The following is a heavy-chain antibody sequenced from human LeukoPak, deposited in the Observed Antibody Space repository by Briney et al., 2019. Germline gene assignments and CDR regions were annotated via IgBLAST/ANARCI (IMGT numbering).Heavy chain of an antibody. CDR3: ARTGGYNSPLGY. J-gene: IGHJ4*02. Sequence: PSETLSLTCTVSGGSISSHYWSWIRQPPGKGLEWIGYIYYSGSTNYNPSLKSRVTISVDMSKNQFSLKLSSVTAADTAVYYCARTGGYNSPLGYWGQGTLVTVSS. V-gene: IGHV4-59*11. CDR1: GGSISSHY. D-gene: IGHD5-24*01. CDR2: IYYSGST.